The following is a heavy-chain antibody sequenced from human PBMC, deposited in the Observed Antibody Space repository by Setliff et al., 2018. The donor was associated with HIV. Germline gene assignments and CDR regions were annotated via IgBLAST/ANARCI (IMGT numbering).Heavy chain of an antibody. J-gene: IGHJ4*02. CDR2: IYYSGAT. D-gene: IGHD3-10*01. Sequence: PSETLSLTCTVSGGSMSSSSYYWGWIRQTPDKGLEWTGIIYYSGATYYNPSLTSRVTISVDTSRNQFSLKLRSVTAADTAAYYCARLGYVSGGFYKTPGPYYFDYWGQGALVTVSS. CDR1: GGSMSSSSYY. V-gene: IGHV4-39*01. CDR3: ARLGYVSGGFYKTPGPYYFDY.